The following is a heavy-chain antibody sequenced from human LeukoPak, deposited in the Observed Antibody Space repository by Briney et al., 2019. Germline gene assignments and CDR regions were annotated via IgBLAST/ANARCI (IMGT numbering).Heavy chain of an antibody. Sequence: SETLSLTCTVSDASISGYYWSWIRQPPGKGLEWIGSIHFSGSTNYNPSLRSRVTISVDTSKNQLSLKLSSVTAADTAVYYCARDLGGIYFDYSGQGTLVTVSS. CDR2: IHFSGST. J-gene: IGHJ4*02. CDR3: ARDLGGIYFDY. CDR1: DASISGYY. V-gene: IGHV4-59*01. D-gene: IGHD1-26*01.